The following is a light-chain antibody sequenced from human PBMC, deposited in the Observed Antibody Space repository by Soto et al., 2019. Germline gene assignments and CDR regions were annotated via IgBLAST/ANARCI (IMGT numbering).Light chain of an antibody. CDR3: QQYDDWLRLT. CDR2: GAS. CDR1: QSIRTN. J-gene: IGKJ4*01. V-gene: IGKV3-15*01. Sequence: EIVLTQSPATLSVSAGGTVTLSCRASQSIRTNVAWYQQISGQAPRLLVYGASTRATGVPARFSGSGSGTEFTLTISSLQSEDFGVYFCQQYDDWLRLTFGGGTKVEIK.